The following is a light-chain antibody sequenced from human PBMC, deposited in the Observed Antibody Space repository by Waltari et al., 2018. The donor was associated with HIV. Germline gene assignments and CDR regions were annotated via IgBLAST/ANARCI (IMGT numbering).Light chain of an antibody. J-gene: IGKJ1*01. CDR3: QQYYSTPRT. V-gene: IGKV4-1*01. Sequence: DIVLTQSPDSLAVSLVERATMNCKSSQKILFSPTNKNYLSWYQQRHGHHPRLLIYWASSRESVVPERFTGSGSGTNFTLTISRRQADDVAVYFCQQYYSTPRTFGQGTKV. CDR2: WAS. CDR1: QKILFSPTNKNY.